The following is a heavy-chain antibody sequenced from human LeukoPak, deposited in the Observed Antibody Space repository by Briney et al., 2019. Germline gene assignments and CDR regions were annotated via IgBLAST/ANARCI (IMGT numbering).Heavy chain of an antibody. V-gene: IGHV1-18*01. CDR1: GYTFTSYG. CDR3: ARAEWPRGFDP. D-gene: IGHD3-3*01. J-gene: IGHJ5*02. CDR2: ISAYNGNT. Sequence: ASVKVSCKASGYTFTSYGISWVRQAPGQGLEWMGWISAYNGNTNHAQRLQGRVTMTTDTSTSTAYMELRSLRSDDTAVYYCARAEWPRGFDPWGQGTLVTVSS.